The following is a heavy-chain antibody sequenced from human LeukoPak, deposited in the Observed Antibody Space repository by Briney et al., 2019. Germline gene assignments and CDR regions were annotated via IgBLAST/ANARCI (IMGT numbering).Heavy chain of an antibody. J-gene: IGHJ5*02. Sequence: GASVKVPCKVSGYTLTELSMHWVRQAPGKGLEWMGGFDPEDGETIYAQKFQGRVTMTEDTSTDTAYMELSSLRSEDTAVYYCATKGYCSSTSCPNWFDPWGQGTLVTVSS. CDR1: GYTLTELS. CDR3: ATKGYCSSTSCPNWFDP. V-gene: IGHV1-24*01. CDR2: FDPEDGET. D-gene: IGHD2-2*01.